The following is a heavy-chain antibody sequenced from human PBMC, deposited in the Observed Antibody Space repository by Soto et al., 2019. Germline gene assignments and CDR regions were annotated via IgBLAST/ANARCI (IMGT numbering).Heavy chain of an antibody. J-gene: IGHJ4*02. CDR2: IYYSGST. V-gene: IGHV4-39*01. CDR1: GGSITSSSHY. CDR3: ARNYYDGSGYCY. D-gene: IGHD3-22*01. Sequence: SETLSLTCTVSGGSITSSSHYWVWIRQPPGKGLEWIGSIYYSGSTHYNPSLKSRVTISVDTPKNQLSLRLRSVTAADTAVYYCARNYYDGSGYCYWGQGTLVTVSS.